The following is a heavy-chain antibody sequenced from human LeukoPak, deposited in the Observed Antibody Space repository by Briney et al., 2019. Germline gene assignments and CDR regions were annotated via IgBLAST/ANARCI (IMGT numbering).Heavy chain of an antibody. CDR3: ARAGGLDYDYVWGSYRNYYMDV. Sequence: SETLSLTCTVSGGSISSYYWSWIRQPPGKGLEWIGYIYYSGSTNYNPSLKSRVTISVDTSKNQFSLKLSSVAAADTAVYYCARAGGLDYDYVWGSYRNYYMDVWGKGTTVTVSS. CDR1: GGSISSYY. D-gene: IGHD3-16*02. V-gene: IGHV4-59*01. J-gene: IGHJ6*03. CDR2: IYYSGST.